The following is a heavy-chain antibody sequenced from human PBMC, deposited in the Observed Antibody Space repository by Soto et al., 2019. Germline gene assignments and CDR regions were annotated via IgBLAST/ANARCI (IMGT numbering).Heavy chain of an antibody. CDR2: IIPIFGTA. CDR3: ARDPSYDSSGYYFVFTSGMDV. Sequence: SVKVSCKASGGSFSSYAISWVRQAPGQGLEWMGGIIPIFGTANYAQKFQGRVTITADKSTSTAYMELSSLRSEDTAVYYCARDPSYDSSGYYFVFTSGMDVWGQGTTVTVSS. D-gene: IGHD3-22*01. V-gene: IGHV1-69*06. CDR1: GGSFSSYA. J-gene: IGHJ6*02.